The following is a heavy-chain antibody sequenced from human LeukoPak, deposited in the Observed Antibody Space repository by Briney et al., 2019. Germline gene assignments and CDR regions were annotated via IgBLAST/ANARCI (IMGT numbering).Heavy chain of an antibody. V-gene: IGHV4-59*01. J-gene: IGHJ4*02. CDR2: IYYSETN. CDR1: AGSISSYY. Sequence: SETLSLTCTVSAGSISSYYWSWLRQPPGKGLEWIGYIYYSETNNYNPSLKSRATISVDTSKNQFSLKLSSVTAADTAVYYCARDQGLQAEYWGQGTLVTVSS. CDR3: ARDQGLQAEY. D-gene: IGHD6-25*01.